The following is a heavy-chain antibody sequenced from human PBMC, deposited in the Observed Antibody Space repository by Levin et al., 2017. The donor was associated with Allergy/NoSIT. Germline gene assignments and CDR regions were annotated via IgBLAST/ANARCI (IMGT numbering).Heavy chain of an antibody. D-gene: IGHD1-14*01. J-gene: IGHJ4*01. Sequence: LSLTCEASGFTFSNYEMNWVRQAPGKGLEWVSYSDKSGTTINYADSVKGRFTLSRDNAKNSLHLQMNSLRADDTAVYFCARDRGTTSALDYWGHGTLVTVSS. CDR1: GFTFSNYE. CDR2: SDKSGTTI. V-gene: IGHV3-48*03. CDR3: ARDRGTTSALDY.